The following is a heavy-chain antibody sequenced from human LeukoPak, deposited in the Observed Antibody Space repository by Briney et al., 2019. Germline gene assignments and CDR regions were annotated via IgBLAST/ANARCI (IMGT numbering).Heavy chain of an antibody. CDR1: GFTFSSYG. CDR2: IRYDGSKK. V-gene: IGHV3-33*01. J-gene: IGHJ4*02. CDR3: VRTGDTERFDY. Sequence: PGRSLRLSCAASGFTFSSYGMHWVRQAPGKGLEWVALIRYDGSKKDYADSVKGRFTISRDNSKNTLYLQMDSLRAEDTAMYYCVRTGDTERFDYWGQGTLVTVSS. D-gene: IGHD1-1*01.